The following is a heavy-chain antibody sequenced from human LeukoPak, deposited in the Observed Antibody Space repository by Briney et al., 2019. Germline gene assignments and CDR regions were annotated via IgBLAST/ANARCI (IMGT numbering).Heavy chain of an antibody. CDR1: GFTFSDYY. V-gene: IGHV3-11*04. CDR2: ISSSGSTI. Sequence: GGSLRLSCAASGFTFSDYYMSWIRQAPGKGLEWVSYISSSGSTIYYADSVKGRFTISRDNSKNTLYLQMNSLRAEDTAVYYCGILQIVPVAMPFDYWGQGTLVTVSS. CDR3: GILQIVPVAMPFDY. J-gene: IGHJ4*02. D-gene: IGHD2-2*01.